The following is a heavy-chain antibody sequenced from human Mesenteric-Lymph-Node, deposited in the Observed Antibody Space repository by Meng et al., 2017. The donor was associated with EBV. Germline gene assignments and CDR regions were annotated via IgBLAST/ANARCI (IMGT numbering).Heavy chain of an antibody. Sequence: QERLVQSGAEVKKPGASVRVSCKTSGHIFTDYYIHWVRQGPGRGLEWMGRIRPNSGATHYAQTFEDRVTMTRDTSISTVYMELSRLRSDDTAIYFCARDGVDPVAAFWGQGTLVTVSS. J-gene: IGHJ4*02. V-gene: IGHV1-2*06. D-gene: IGHD6-19*01. CDR3: ARDGVDPVAAF. CDR2: IRPNSGAT. CDR1: GHIFTDYY.